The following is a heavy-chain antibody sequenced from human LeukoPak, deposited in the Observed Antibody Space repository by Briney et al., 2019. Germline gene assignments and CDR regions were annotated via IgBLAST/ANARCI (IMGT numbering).Heavy chain of an antibody. D-gene: IGHD5-24*01. V-gene: IGHV1-18*01. CDR1: GYTFISYG. Sequence: ASVKFSCKASGYTFISYGINWVRQAPGQGLEWMGWISAYNANTKYAQNFQGRVTMTTDTSTSTAYMELRSLRSDDTAVFFCARSEGRWLQLPYFDYWGQGTLVTVSS. CDR2: ISAYNANT. J-gene: IGHJ4*02. CDR3: ARSEGRWLQLPYFDY.